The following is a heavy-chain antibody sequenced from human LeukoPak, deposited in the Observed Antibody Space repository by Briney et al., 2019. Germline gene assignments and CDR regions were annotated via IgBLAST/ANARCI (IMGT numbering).Heavy chain of an antibody. V-gene: IGHV3-23*01. Sequence: GGSLRLSCVASGFTFRSYCMNWVRQAPGKGLEWVSAISGSGGSTYYADSVKGRFTISRDNSKNTLYLQMNSLRAEDTAVYYCAKPVNFEWLNTFDYWGEGTLVTVSS. CDR2: ISGSGGST. CDR1: GFTFRSYC. D-gene: IGHD3-9*01. J-gene: IGHJ4*02. CDR3: AKPVNFEWLNTFDY.